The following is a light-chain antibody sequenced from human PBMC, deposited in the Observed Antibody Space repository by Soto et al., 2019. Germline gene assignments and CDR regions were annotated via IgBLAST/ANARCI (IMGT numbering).Light chain of an antibody. V-gene: IGKV3-20*01. Sequence: SPGTLSLSPGERATLSCRASQSVSSSYLAWYQQKPGQAPRLLIYGASSRATGIPDRFSGSGSGTDFTLTISRLEPEDFAVYYCQQYGSSRFGQGTRLEIK. CDR3: QQYGSSR. J-gene: IGKJ5*01. CDR1: QSVSSSY. CDR2: GAS.